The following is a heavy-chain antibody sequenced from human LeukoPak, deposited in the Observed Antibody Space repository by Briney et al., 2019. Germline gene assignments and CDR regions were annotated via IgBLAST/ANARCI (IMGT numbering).Heavy chain of an antibody. D-gene: IGHD3-10*01. Sequence: GASVKVSCKASGYTFTGYYMHWVRQAPGQGLEWMGWINPSSGGTNYAQKFQGRVTMTRDTSISTAYMELSRLRSDDTAVYYCARVPRRLLWFGESWFDPWGQGTLVTVSS. CDR2: INPSSGGT. V-gene: IGHV1-2*02. CDR3: ARVPRRLLWFGESWFDP. CDR1: GYTFTGYY. J-gene: IGHJ5*02.